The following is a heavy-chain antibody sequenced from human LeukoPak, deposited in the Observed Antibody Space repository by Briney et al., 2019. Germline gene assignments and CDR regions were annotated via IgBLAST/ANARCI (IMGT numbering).Heavy chain of an antibody. J-gene: IGHJ6*02. CDR3: ARDQVMVVAATPAYYYGMDV. V-gene: IGHV1-18*01. Sequence: ASVKVSCKASGYTFTSYGISWVRQAPGHGLEWMGWISAYNGNTNYAQKLQGRVTMTTDTSTSTAYMELRSLRSDDTAVYYCARDQVMVVAATPAYYYGMDVWGQGTTVTVSS. CDR2: ISAYNGNT. D-gene: IGHD2-15*01. CDR1: GYTFTSYG.